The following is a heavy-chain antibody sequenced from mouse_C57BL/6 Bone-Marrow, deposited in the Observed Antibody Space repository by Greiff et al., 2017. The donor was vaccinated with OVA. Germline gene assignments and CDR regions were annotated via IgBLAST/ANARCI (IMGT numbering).Heavy chain of an antibody. CDR3: ARYYSNLYYYAMDY. CDR2: IRNKANGYTT. J-gene: IGHJ4*01. V-gene: IGHV7-3*01. CDR1: GFTFTDYY. Sequence: EVMLVESGGGLVQPGGSLSLSCAASGFTFTDYYMSWVRQPPGKALEWLGFIRNKANGYTTEYSASVKGRFTISRDNSQSILYLQMNALRAEDSATYYCARYYSNLYYYAMDYWGQGTSVTVSS. D-gene: IGHD2-5*01.